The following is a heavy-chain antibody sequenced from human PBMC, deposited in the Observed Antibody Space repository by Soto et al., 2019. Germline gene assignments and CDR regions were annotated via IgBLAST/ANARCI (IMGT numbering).Heavy chain of an antibody. J-gene: IGHJ4*02. CDR3: ANGHLGGGYARDY. V-gene: IGHV3-23*01. CDR2: ISASGGST. Sequence: EVQLLDSGGGLGQPGGPLRLSCAASGFTFSNSVMNWVRQAPGKWLDWVSAISASGGSTYYADSVKGRFTISRDQCKNKLYSAMNRRRADVAAVYYFANGHLGGGYARDYWGEETMVTVSS. CDR1: GFTFSNSV. D-gene: IGHD5-12*01.